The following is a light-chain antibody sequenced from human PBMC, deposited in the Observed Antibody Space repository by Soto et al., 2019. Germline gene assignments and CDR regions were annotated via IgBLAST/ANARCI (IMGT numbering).Light chain of an antibody. CDR2: EVS. Sequence: SALTQPASVSGSPGQSITISCTGSSSDVGGYNYVSWYQQYPGKAPKLMIYEVSNRPSGLSNRFSASKSGNTASLTISGLQAEDEADYYCSSYTSRNTVVFGGGTKLTVL. CDR1: SSDVGGYNY. J-gene: IGLJ2*01. CDR3: SSYTSRNTVV. V-gene: IGLV2-14*01.